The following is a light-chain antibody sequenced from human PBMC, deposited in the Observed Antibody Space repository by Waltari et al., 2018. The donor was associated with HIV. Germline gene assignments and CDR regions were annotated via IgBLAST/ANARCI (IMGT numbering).Light chain of an antibody. J-gene: IGLJ2*01. CDR1: ELGRKY. Sequence: SYDLTQPTSVSVSLGQTASITCSGDELGRKYVCWYQQRPGQSPVMVIFQESERPSGIPERFSGSNSGNTATLTISGTQAMDEAAYYCQTWDINTAVFGGGTKLTVL. CDR2: QES. V-gene: IGLV3-1*01. CDR3: QTWDINTAV.